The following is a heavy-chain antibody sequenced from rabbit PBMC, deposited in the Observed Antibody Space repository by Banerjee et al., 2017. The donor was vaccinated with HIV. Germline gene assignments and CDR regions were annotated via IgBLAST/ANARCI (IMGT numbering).Heavy chain of an antibody. CDR3: AREDADYRHAKL. D-gene: IGHD2-1*01. Sequence: EESGGGLVQPEGSLTLTCTASGFSFSSSYWICWVRQAPGKGLEWIACIYAGSSGSTYYASWAKGRFTISKTSSTTVSLQMTSLTAADTATYFCAREDADYRHAKLWGPGTLVTVS. V-gene: IGHV1S45*01. J-gene: IGHJ4*01. CDR1: GFSFSSSYW. CDR2: IYAGSSGST.